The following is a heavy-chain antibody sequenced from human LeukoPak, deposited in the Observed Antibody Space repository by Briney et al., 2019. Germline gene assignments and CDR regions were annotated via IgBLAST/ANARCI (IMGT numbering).Heavy chain of an antibody. D-gene: IGHD4-11*01. CDR1: GFTFNDYY. V-gene: IGHV3-11*04. CDR2: ISSSASAI. CDR3: ARGSPYSNYPPTGFYY. J-gene: IGHJ4*02. Sequence: GGSLRLSCAASGFTFNDYYMSWIRQAPGKGLEWVSYISSSASAIYYADSLKGRFTISRDNAKNSLYLQMNSLRSEDTAVYYCARGSPYSNYPPTGFYYWGQGTLVTVSS.